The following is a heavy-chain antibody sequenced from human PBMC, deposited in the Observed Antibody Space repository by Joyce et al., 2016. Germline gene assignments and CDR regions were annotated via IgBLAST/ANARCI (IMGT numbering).Heavy chain of an antibody. D-gene: IGHD6-13*01. CDR3: ARAWTGSWYYYYYNMDV. CDR2: MKPNSGNT. J-gene: IGHJ6*03. V-gene: IGHV1-8*03. Sequence: QVQLVQSGAEVKKPGASVKVSCKASGYTFTSYDINWGRQATGQGLEWMGWMKPNSGNTGYTRKFQGRVTIKRNTSISTAYMELSSLRSEDSSVYYCARAWTGSWYYYYYNMDVWGKGTTVTVSS. CDR1: GYTFTSYD.